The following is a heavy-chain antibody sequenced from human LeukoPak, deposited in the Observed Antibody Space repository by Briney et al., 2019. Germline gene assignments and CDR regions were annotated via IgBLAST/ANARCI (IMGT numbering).Heavy chain of an antibody. V-gene: IGHV4-34*01. Sequence: SETLSLTYAIYGGSFSGYYWSWIRQPPGKGLEWIGEINHSGSTNYNPSLKIRVTISGDTSKNQFSLKLSSVTAADTAVYFCARVGYSYVINDWSRTGLGAYPTKYYYHMDVWGKGTTVTVSS. CDR3: ARVGYSYVINDWSRTGLGAYPTKYYYHMDV. D-gene: IGHD5-18*01. J-gene: IGHJ6*03. CDR1: GGSFSGYY. CDR2: INHSGST.